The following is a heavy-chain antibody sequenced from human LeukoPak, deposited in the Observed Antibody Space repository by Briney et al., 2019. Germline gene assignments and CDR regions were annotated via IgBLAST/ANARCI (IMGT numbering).Heavy chain of an antibody. D-gene: IGHD3-22*01. CDR2: INPSSGGT. Sequence: ASVKVSCKASGYTFTGYYVHWVRQAPGQGLEWMGWINPSSGGTKYAQKFQGRVTMTGDTSISTAYMELSRLSFDDTAVYICAGRPDTSVVAIFDYWGQGTLVTISS. CDR1: GYTFTGYY. V-gene: IGHV1-2*02. J-gene: IGHJ4*02. CDR3: AGRPDTSVVAIFDY.